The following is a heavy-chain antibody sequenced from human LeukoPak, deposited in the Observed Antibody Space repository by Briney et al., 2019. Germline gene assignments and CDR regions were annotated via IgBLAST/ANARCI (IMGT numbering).Heavy chain of an antibody. CDR2: ISGSGSST. Sequence: GGSLRLSCAASGFTFSSYAMSWVRQAPVKGLEWVATISGSGSSTYYADSVKGRFTISRDNSKSTLYLQMNSLRAEDTALYYCATVGYYYYMDVWGKGTTVTVSS. V-gene: IGHV3-23*01. J-gene: IGHJ6*03. CDR3: ATVGYYYYMDV. CDR1: GFTFSSYA.